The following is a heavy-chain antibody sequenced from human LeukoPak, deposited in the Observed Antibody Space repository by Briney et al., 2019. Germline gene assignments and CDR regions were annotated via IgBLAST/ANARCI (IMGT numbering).Heavy chain of an antibody. Sequence: SETLSLTCAVSGYSISTGFYWGWIRQSPGTGLEWIGSIYHSGSTYYNPSLKSRVTISVDTSKNQFSLKLSSVAATDTAVYYCAGKRRAVAEDYFDYWGQGTLVTVSS. CDR3: AGKRRAVAEDYFDY. D-gene: IGHD6-19*01. CDR2: IYHSGST. V-gene: IGHV4-38-2*01. J-gene: IGHJ4*02. CDR1: GYSISTGFY.